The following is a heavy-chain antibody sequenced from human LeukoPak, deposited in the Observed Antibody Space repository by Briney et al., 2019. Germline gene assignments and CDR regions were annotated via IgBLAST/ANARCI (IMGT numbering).Heavy chain of an antibody. CDR2: IYARGGT. J-gene: IGHJ6*03. CDR3: AREVRFLDTYYYYMDV. V-gene: IGHV4-4*07. Sequence: SETLSLTCTVSDGSISDYYWSWIRQSAEKGLEWIGRIYARGGTNYNPPFRSRVAISMDTSKNQFSLKMNSVTAADTAVYYCAREVRFLDTYYYYMDVWGKGTTVTVSS. CDR1: DGSISDYY. D-gene: IGHD3-3*01.